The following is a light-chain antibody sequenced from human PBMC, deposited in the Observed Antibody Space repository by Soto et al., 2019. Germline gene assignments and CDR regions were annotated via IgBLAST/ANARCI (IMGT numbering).Light chain of an antibody. V-gene: IGLV1-44*01. CDR2: NNN. CDR3: AVWDDALNGFFV. J-gene: IGLJ1*01. CDR1: SSNIGSNS. Sequence: QSVLTQPPSASGTPGQRVTISCSGSSSNIGSNSVSWYRQLPETAPKLLIYNNNQRPSGVPYRFSASKSGTSASLAISGLQSEDEADYYCAVWDDALNGFFVFGTGTKLTVL.